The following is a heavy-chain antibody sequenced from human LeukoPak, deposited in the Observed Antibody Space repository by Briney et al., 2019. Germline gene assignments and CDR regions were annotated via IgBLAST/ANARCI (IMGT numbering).Heavy chain of an antibody. CDR2: ISAYTGDT. Sequence: ASVKVSCKASRYTFTRYVISWVRQAPGQGREWMGWISAYTGDTQYAQKLHGRVTMTTDTSTSTAYMELGSRRVNATAVYYCARATWTTIEDPGWFDPWGQETLVTVSS. CDR3: ARATWTTIEDPGWFDP. V-gene: IGHV1-18*04. CDR1: RYTFTRYV. D-gene: IGHD3-3*01. J-gene: IGHJ5*02.